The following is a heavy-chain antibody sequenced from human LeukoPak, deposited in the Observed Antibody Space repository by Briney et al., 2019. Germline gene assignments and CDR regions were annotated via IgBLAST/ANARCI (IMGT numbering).Heavy chain of an antibody. CDR3: ARHSSGPYQQLAPNFDY. J-gene: IGHJ4*02. V-gene: IGHV3-53*01. Sequence: GGSLRLSCAASGFIVSRNYMNWVRQAPGKGLEWVSIIYSDGTTYYTDSVKGRFTISRDNSKNTLYLQMNSLRAEDTAMYYCARHSSGPYQQLAPNFDYWGQGTLVTVSS. CDR1: GFIVSRNY. CDR2: IYSDGTT. D-gene: IGHD6-13*01.